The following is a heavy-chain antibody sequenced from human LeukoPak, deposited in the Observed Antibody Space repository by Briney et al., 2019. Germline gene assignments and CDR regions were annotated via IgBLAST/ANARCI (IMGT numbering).Heavy chain of an antibody. CDR3: AREYDYVWGSYRNFDC. D-gene: IGHD3-16*02. Sequence: GGSLRLSCSASGFTYSNAWMMCPRPAPGKGREWVGRIKSKTDSGTTDYAAPVTGRFTISRDTAKNSLYLQMNSLSAEDTAVYYCAREYDYVWGSYRNFDCWREGTLVTVSA. CDR2: IKSKTDSGTT. CDR1: GFTYSNAW. V-gene: IGHV3-15*01. J-gene: IGHJ4*02.